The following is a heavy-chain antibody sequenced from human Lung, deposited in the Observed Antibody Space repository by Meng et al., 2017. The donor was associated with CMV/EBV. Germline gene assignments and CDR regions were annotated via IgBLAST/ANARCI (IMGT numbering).Heavy chain of an antibody. Sequence: GGSLRLXXAASGFTFSSYWMSWVRQAPGKGLEWVANIKQDGSEKYYVDSVKGRFTISRDNAKNSLYLQMNSLRAEDTAVYYCARDPGYCSSTSCSGFFDYWGQGXLVTVSS. D-gene: IGHD2-2*01. J-gene: IGHJ4*02. V-gene: IGHV3-7*01. CDR2: IKQDGSEK. CDR3: ARDPGYCSSTSCSGFFDY. CDR1: GFTFSSYW.